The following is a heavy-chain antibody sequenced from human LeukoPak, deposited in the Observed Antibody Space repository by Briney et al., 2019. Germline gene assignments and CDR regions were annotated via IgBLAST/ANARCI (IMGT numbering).Heavy chain of an antibody. J-gene: IGHJ4*02. D-gene: IGHD1-26*01. CDR1: GFTFSDYY. CDR2: ITSGGDTI. CDR3: ARGERLVGGSYFDY. Sequence: GGSLRLSCAASGFTFSDYYMSWIRQAPGKGLEWVSYITSGGDTIYYAASVKGRFTISRDYAKSSLYLQMNSLRAEDTAVYYCARGERLVGGSYFDYWGQGTLVTVSS. V-gene: IGHV3-11*01.